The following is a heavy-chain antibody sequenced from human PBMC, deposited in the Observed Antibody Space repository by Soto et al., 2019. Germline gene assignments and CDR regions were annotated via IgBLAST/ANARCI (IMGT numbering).Heavy chain of an antibody. CDR1: GYTFTSYG. CDR2: ISAYNGNT. CDR3: ARDQVKMVYSNLPPYDC. D-gene: IGHD4-4*01. J-gene: IGHJ4*02. V-gene: IGHV1-18*01. Sequence: QVQLVQSGAEVKKPGASVKVSCKASGYTFTSYGISWVRQAPGQGLEWMGWISAYNGNTNYAQKLQGRVTMTTDTATSTAYMELRSLRSDDTAVYYCARDQVKMVYSNLPPYDCWGQGTLVTVSS.